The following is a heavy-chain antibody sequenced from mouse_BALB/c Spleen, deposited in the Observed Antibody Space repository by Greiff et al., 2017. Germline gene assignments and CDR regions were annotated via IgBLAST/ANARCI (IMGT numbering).Heavy chain of an antibody. CDR3: ARTGDYGSSFDY. CDR2: ISSGGST. J-gene: IGHJ2*01. CDR1: GFTFSSYA. D-gene: IGHD1-1*01. Sequence: DVKLVESGGGLVKPGGSLKLSCAASGFTFSSYAMSWVRQTPEKRLEWVASISSGGSTYYPDSVKGRFTISRDNARNILYLQMSSLRSEDTAMYYCARTGDYGSSFDYWGQGTTLTVSS. V-gene: IGHV5-6-5*01.